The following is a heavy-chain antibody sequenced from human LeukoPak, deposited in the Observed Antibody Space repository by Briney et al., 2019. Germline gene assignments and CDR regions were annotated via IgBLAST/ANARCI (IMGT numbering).Heavy chain of an antibody. CDR3: ARHYEHFDY. D-gene: IGHD4-17*01. CDR2: IYYSGST. Sequence: LRLSCAASGFTLSRYWMDWIRQPPGKGLEWIGYIYYSGSTYYNPSLKSRVTISVDTSKNQFSLKLSSVTAADTAVYYCARHYEHFDYWGQGTLVTVSS. CDR1: GFTLSRYW. V-gene: IGHV4-30-4*08. J-gene: IGHJ4*02.